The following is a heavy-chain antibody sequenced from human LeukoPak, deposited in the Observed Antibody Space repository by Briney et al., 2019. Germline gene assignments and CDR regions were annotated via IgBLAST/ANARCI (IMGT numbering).Heavy chain of an antibody. Sequence: SETLSLTCTVSGGSISSYYWCWIRQPPGKGLEWIGYIYYSGSTNYNPSLKSRVTISVDTSKNQFSLKLSSVTAADTAVYYCARDEGIYAGYYYGMDVWGKGTTVTVSS. D-gene: IGHD2/OR15-2a*01. CDR3: ARDEGIYAGYYYGMDV. V-gene: IGHV4-59*01. J-gene: IGHJ6*04. CDR1: GGSISSYY. CDR2: IYYSGST.